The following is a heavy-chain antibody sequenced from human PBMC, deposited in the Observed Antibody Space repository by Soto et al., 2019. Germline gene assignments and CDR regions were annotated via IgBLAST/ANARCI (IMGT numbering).Heavy chain of an antibody. CDR3: AKPISISGVIIDAFDV. J-gene: IGHJ3*01. CDR2: ISYEGSNK. Sequence: QVQLVESGGGVVQPGTSLRLSCAASKFTFRYSGMHWVRQAPGKGLEWVAVISYEGSNKYYADPVKGRFTISRDNSKNTLYLEMKSLRAEDTAVYYCAKPISISGVIIDAFDVWGQGTMVTVSS. D-gene: IGHD3-9*01. V-gene: IGHV3-30*18. CDR1: KFTFRYSG.